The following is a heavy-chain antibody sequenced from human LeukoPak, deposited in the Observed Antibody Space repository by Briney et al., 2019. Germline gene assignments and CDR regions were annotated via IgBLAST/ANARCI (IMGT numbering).Heavy chain of an antibody. J-gene: IGHJ4*02. Sequence: GGSLRLSCVAPGFPFSSYWMTWVRQAPGKGLEWVSSISNSGGRTFYTDSVKGRFTISRDNSKITLYLQMNSLRAEDTAVYYCAKSYNGYESKPDYWGQGTLVTVSS. D-gene: IGHD5-12*01. V-gene: IGHV3-23*01. CDR3: AKSYNGYESKPDY. CDR2: ISNSGGRT. CDR1: GFPFSSYW.